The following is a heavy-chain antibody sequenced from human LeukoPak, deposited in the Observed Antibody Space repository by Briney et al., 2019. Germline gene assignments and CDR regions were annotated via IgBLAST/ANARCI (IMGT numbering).Heavy chain of an antibody. CDR1: GYTFTTYG. J-gene: IGHJ4*02. Sequence: GASVKVSCKASGYTFTTYGINWVRQAPGQGLEWMGWISTYDGNTNYAQKLRGRVTMIRDISTSTVYMELRGLRSDDTAVYYCARDQPRRGPGNHDYWGQGSPVTVSS. V-gene: IGHV1-18*01. CDR3: ARDQPRRGPGNHDY. CDR2: ISTYDGNT. D-gene: IGHD1-26*01.